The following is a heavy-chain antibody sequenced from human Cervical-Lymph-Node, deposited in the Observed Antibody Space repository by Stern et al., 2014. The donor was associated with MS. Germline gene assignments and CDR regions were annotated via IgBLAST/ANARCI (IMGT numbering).Heavy chain of an antibody. V-gene: IGHV4-4*02. J-gene: IGHJ4*02. Sequence: QVQLQESGPGLVKPSGTLSLTCAVSGGSIRSSSWWTWVRQPPGKGLEWVGEIYYSGITNYNPSLKSRVTISVDTSKNQFSLKLTSVTAADTAVYFCATLANRIQVIGSTEFYFDEWGQGTLISVSS. D-gene: IGHD2-21*01. CDR1: GGSIRSSSW. CDR2: IYYSGIT. CDR3: ATLANRIQVIGSTEFYFDE.